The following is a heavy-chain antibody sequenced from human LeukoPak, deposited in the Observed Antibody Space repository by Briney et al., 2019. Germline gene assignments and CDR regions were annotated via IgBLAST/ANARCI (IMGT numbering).Heavy chain of an antibody. Sequence: PGGSLRLSCAASGFTVSSNYMSWVRQAPGKGLEWVSVIYSGGSTYYADSVKGRFTTSRDNPKNTLYLQMNSLRAEDTAVYYCASITMVREFPDAFDIWGQGTMVTVSS. J-gene: IGHJ3*02. D-gene: IGHD3-10*01. CDR2: IYSGGST. V-gene: IGHV3-53*05. CDR3: ASITMVREFPDAFDI. CDR1: GFTVSSNY.